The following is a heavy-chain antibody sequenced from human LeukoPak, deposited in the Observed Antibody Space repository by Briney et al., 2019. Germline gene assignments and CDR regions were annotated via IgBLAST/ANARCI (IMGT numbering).Heavy chain of an antibody. J-gene: IGHJ1*01. D-gene: IGHD1-26*01. V-gene: IGHV1-8*01. CDR3: ARGKTSGSYYGYFQH. CDR1: GYTFTSYD. Sequence: GASVKVSCKASGYTFTSYDINWVRQATGQGLEWMGWMNPNRGNTGYAQKFQGRVTMTRNTSISTAYMELSSLRSEDTAVYYCARGKTSGSYYGYFQHWGQGTLVTVSS. CDR2: MNPNRGNT.